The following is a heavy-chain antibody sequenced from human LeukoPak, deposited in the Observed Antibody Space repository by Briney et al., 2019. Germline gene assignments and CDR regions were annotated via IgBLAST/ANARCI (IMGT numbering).Heavy chain of an antibody. CDR1: AFPFNNYA. Sequence: GGSLRLSCAASAFPFNNYAMTWVRQAPGKGLEWVSTIGIVDDDTYYADSVKGRFIISRDNFKNTLYLQMNSLRAEDTAVYYCAKTGWTTYDRSSIWGQGTLVTVSS. CDR2: IGIVDDDT. V-gene: IGHV3-23*01. J-gene: IGHJ4*02. D-gene: IGHD3/OR15-3a*01. CDR3: AKTGWTTYDRSSI.